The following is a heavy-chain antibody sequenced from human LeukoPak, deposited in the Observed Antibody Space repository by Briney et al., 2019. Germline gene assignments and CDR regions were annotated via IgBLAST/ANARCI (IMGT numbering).Heavy chain of an antibody. CDR2: ISSSGSTI. CDR1: GFTFSSYA. Sequence: PGGSLRLSCAASGFTFSSYAMSWVRQAPGKGLEWVSYISSSGSTIYYADSVKGRFTISRDNAKNSLYLQMNSLRAEDTAVYYCAREKKTGYGRASDYWGQGTLVTVSS. J-gene: IGHJ4*02. CDR3: AREKKTGYGRASDY. V-gene: IGHV3-48*04. D-gene: IGHD3-9*01.